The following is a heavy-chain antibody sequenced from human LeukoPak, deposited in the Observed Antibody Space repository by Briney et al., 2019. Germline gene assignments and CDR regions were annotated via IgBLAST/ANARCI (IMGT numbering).Heavy chain of an antibody. CDR2: ISGSGSTI. CDR1: GFTFSDYY. D-gene: IGHD4-11*01. V-gene: IGHV3-11*04. CDR3: ARKGGPSNYGYYYYYMDV. J-gene: IGHJ6*03. Sequence: GGSLRLSCAASGFTFSDYYMSWIRQAPGKGLEWVSYISGSGSTIYYADSVKGRFTISRDNAKNSLYLQMNSLRAEDTAVYYCARKGGPSNYGYYYYYMDVWGKGTTVTVSS.